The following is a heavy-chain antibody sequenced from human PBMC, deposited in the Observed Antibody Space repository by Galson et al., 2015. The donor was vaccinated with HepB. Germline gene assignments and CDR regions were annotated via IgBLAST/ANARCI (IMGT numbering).Heavy chain of an antibody. CDR2: ISYDGRNK. J-gene: IGHJ5*02. V-gene: IGHV3-30*04. D-gene: IGHD4-11*01. Sequence: SLRLSCAASGFTFSSYAMHWVRQAPGKGLEWVAVISYDGRNKYYVDSVKGRFTISRDNSKNTLYPQMNSLEAEDTAVYYCSGGPWTTVTVNWFDPWGQGTLVTVSS. CDR1: GFTFSSYA. CDR3: SGGPWTTVTVNWFDP.